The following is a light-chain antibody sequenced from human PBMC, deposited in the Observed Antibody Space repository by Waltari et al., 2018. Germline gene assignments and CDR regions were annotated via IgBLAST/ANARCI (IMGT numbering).Light chain of an antibody. Sequence: VLTQSPGTLSLSPGERATLSCRASQNIKNAYLAWYQQRPGRSPRLLIYDASSRATDIPDRFSGSGSGTDFTLTISRLEPEDFAIYYCQQYGSLPWTFGQGTQVEIK. V-gene: IGKV3-20*01. CDR3: QQYGSLPWT. CDR1: QNIKNAY. CDR2: DAS. J-gene: IGKJ1*01.